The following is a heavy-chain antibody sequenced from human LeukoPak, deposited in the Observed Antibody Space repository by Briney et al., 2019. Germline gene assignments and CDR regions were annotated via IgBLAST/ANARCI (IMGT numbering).Heavy chain of an antibody. Sequence: SETLSLTCAVYGGSFSGYYWNWIRQPPGEGLEWIGEINHSGTTNYNPSLKSRVTISIDTSKNQFSLKLSSVTAADTAVYSCARRMGQGSGSYFHYYYYGMDVWGQGTTVTVSS. CDR3: ARRMGQGSGSYFHYYYYGMDV. D-gene: IGHD3-10*01. CDR2: INHSGTT. J-gene: IGHJ6*02. CDR1: GGSFSGYY. V-gene: IGHV4-34*01.